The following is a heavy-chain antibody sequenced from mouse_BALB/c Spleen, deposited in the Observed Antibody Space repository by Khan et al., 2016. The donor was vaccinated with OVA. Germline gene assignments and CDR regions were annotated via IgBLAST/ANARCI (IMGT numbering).Heavy chain of an antibody. D-gene: IGHD1-1*01. CDR3: ARGEYYGRSCYAMDY. J-gene: IGHJ4*01. Sequence: DLVKPGTSVTLSCKASGYTFTSYWINWIKQSPGQGLEWIGRIGPGSSNTSYTEMFKGKAALTVDTSSSTAYIQLSSLSSEDSAVFVCARGEYYGRSCYAMDYWGQGTSVTGSS. CDR2: IGPGSSNT. CDR1: GYTFTSYW. V-gene: IGHV1S41*01.